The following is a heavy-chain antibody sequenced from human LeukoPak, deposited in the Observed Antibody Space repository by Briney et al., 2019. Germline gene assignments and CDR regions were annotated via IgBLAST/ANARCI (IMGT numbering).Heavy chain of an antibody. CDR1: GFTVSSNY. CDR2: ISYDGSNK. CDR3: ARDFYYDSSGYSVDY. Sequence: GGSLRLSCAASGFTVSSNYMSWVRQAPGKGLEWVAVISYDGSNKYYADSVKGRFTISRDNSKNTLYLQMNSLRAEDTAVYYCARDFYYDSSGYSVDYWGQGTLVTVSS. V-gene: IGHV3-30*03. J-gene: IGHJ4*02. D-gene: IGHD3-22*01.